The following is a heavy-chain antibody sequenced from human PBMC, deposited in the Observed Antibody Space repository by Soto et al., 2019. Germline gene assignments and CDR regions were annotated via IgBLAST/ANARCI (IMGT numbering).Heavy chain of an antibody. J-gene: IGHJ6*03. CDR3: ATLLADPSIYYMDV. CDR1: GFTFSSYW. CDR2: INSDGSST. Sequence: GGSLRLSCAASGFTFSSYWMHWVRQAPGKGLVWVSRINSDGSSTSYADSVKGRFTISRDNAKNTLYLQMNSLRAEDTAVYYCATLLADPSIYYMDVWGKGTTVTVSS. V-gene: IGHV3-74*01. D-gene: IGHD1-26*01.